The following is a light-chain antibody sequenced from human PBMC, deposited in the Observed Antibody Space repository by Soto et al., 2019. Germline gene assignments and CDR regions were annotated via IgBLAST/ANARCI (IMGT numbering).Light chain of an antibody. CDR3: QQSYSTPYT. Sequence: DIHITQSPSSVSSSVRDRFTITCRASQSISNYLNWYQQKPGKAPNLLIYIASNLHSGVPSRFSGSGSGTDLTLTISSLQPEDFATYYCQQSYSTPYTFGQGTKVDIK. J-gene: IGKJ2*01. CDR2: IAS. CDR1: QSISNY. V-gene: IGKV1-39*01.